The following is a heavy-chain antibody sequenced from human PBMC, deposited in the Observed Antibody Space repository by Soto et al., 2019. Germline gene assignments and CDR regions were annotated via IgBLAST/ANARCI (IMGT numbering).Heavy chain of an antibody. CDR1: GGSISSSSYY. Sequence: SETLSLTCTVSGGSISSSSYYWGWIRQPPGKGLEWIGSIYYSGSTYYNPSLKSRVTISVDTSKNQFSLKLSSVTAADTAVYYCARGWSGDDTNSFDPWGQGTLVTVSS. V-gene: IGHV4-39*01. J-gene: IGHJ5*02. CDR2: IYYSGST. CDR3: ARGWSGDDTNSFDP. D-gene: IGHD5-12*01.